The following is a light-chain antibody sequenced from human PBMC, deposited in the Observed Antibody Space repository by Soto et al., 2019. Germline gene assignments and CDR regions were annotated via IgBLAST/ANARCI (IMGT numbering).Light chain of an antibody. J-gene: IGKJ2*01. CDR1: QSVSNNY. Sequence: EIVLTQSPDTLSLSPGERATLSCRASQSVSNNYLAWYQQKPGQTPRLLIYSTSARATGIPDRFSGSGSGTDFTLTISRLDPEDFAVYYCQQYGSSPYTFGQGTKVDI. V-gene: IGKV3-20*01. CDR2: STS. CDR3: QQYGSSPYT.